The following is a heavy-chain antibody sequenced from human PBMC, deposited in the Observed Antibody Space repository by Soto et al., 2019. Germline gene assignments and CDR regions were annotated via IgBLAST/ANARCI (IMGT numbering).Heavy chain of an antibody. Sequence: EVQLLESGGGVVQPGGSLRLSCTTSGFVFGSYPMAWVRQAPGKGLEWVSSISATGDNTYYADSVKGRCTISRDNSKQTVFLQMNGLGAEDTGIYYCAKRSGSWYFFDHWGQGTLVAVSS. CDR2: ISATGDNT. CDR1: GFVFGSYP. CDR3: AKRSGSWYFFDH. D-gene: IGHD6-13*01. J-gene: IGHJ4*02. V-gene: IGHV3-23*01.